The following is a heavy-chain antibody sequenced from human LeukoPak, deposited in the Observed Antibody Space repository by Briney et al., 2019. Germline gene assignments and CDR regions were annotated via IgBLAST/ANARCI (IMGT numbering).Heavy chain of an antibody. CDR2: ISYDGSNK. V-gene: IGHV3-30-3*01. Sequence: GGSLRLSCAASVFTFSSYAMHWVRQAPGKGLEWVAVISYDGSNKYYADSVKGRFTISRDNSKNTLYLQMNSLRAEDTAVYYCALANGAFDIWGQGTMVTVSS. D-gene: IGHD2-8*01. J-gene: IGHJ3*02. CDR3: ALANGAFDI. CDR1: VFTFSSYA.